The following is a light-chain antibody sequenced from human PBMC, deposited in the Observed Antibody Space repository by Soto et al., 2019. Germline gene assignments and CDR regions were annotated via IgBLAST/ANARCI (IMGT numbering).Light chain of an antibody. J-gene: IGKJ1*01. CDR3: LQDATYPWT. CDR2: DAS. CDR1: QPIRSS. V-gene: IGKV1-6*01. Sequence: ANPMTQSPSSLSASLGDTVTINCRASQPIRSSLVWYQQKSGRAPNLLISDASSLHSGVPSRFSSSGFGTHFNLTISGLQSEDFGTYYCLQDATYPWTFGQGTRVDVK.